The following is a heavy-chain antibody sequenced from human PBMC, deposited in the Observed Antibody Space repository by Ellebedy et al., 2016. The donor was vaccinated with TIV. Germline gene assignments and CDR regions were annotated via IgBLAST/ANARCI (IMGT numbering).Heavy chain of an antibody. Sequence: GESLKISCAASGFIFSNSWMTWVRQAPGKGLEWVAKMNQDGSEKYYVDSVKGRFTVSRDNAKNSLYLQMNSLRAEDTAVYHCARVITYYSDTRGFDYYIDYWGQGTLVTVSS. J-gene: IGHJ4*02. CDR3: ARVITYYSDTRGFDYYIDY. V-gene: IGHV3-7*01. D-gene: IGHD3-22*01. CDR2: MNQDGSEK. CDR1: GFIFSNSW.